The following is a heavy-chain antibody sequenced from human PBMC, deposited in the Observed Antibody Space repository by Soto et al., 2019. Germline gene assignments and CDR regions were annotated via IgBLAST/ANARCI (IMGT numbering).Heavy chain of an antibody. Sequence: EVQLLESGGGLVQPGGSLRLSCAASGFTFSSYAMSWVRQAPGKGLEWVSAIIGSGSRTYYADSVKGRFTISRDNSKNKLYLNMNSLRVEDTYVYYCAKARLMGSTTCWGMDVWGQGSTVTVSS. D-gene: IGHD6-13*01. V-gene: IGHV3-23*01. CDR2: IIGSGSRT. J-gene: IGHJ6*02. CDR1: GFTFSSYA. CDR3: AKARLMGSTTCWGMDV.